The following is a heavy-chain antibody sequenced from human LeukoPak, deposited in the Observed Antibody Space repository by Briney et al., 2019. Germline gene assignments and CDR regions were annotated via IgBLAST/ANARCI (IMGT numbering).Heavy chain of an antibody. V-gene: IGHV3-30*02. CDR3: AKDHDFWSGYYSGATHYYYYMDV. J-gene: IGHJ6*03. Sequence: GGSLRLSCAASGFTFSSSGMYWVRQAPGKGLEWVSFIRYDGSDKYYADSVKGRFTISRDNSKNTLYLQMNSLRAEDTAVYYCAKDHDFWSGYYSGATHYYYYMDVWGKGTTVTVSS. CDR2: IRYDGSDK. D-gene: IGHD3-3*01. CDR1: GFTFSSSG.